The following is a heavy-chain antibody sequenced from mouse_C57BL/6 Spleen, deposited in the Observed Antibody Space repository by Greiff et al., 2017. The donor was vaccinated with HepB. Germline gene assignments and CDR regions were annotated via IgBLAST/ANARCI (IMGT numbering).Heavy chain of an antibody. CDR3: ARARSRMDY. J-gene: IGHJ4*01. CDR2: INPNNGGT. Sequence: EVKLVESGPELVKPGASVKIPCKASGYTFTDYNMDWVKQSHGKSLEWIGDINPNNGGTIYNQKFKGKATLTVDKSSSTAYMELRSLTSEDTAVYYCARARSRMDYWGQGTSVTVSS. V-gene: IGHV1-18*01. CDR1: GYTFTDYN.